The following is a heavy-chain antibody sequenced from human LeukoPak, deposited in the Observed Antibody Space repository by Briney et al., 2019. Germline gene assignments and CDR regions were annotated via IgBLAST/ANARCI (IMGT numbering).Heavy chain of an antibody. V-gene: IGHV3-66*02. D-gene: IGHD3-16*01. Sequence: PGGSLSLSCAASGFTVSNNYMSWVRQAPGKGLEWVSVIYSGDNTYYVESVKGRFTISRDNSKKTLFLQMNRLRAEDTAVYYCAGRRVLDASFDYWGQGALVTVSS. CDR1: GFTVSNNY. J-gene: IGHJ4*02. CDR3: AGRRVLDASFDY. CDR2: IYSGDNT.